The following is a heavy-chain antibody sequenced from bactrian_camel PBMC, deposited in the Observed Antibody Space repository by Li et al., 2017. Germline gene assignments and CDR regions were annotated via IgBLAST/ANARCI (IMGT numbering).Heavy chain of an antibody. J-gene: IGHJ4*01. Sequence: VQLVESGGGVVQPGGSLRLSCAASGFTFSDYAMTWVRQGPGKGLEWVSSITNGRGSGTDYADSVKGRFTISRDNAKNTLYLQLNDLKTEDTAMYYCTNEVEVHNEYEHNDWGQGTQVTVS. CDR2: ITNGRGSGT. D-gene: IGHD4*01. V-gene: IGHV3S31*01. CDR3: TNEVEVHNEYEHND. CDR1: GFTFSDYA.